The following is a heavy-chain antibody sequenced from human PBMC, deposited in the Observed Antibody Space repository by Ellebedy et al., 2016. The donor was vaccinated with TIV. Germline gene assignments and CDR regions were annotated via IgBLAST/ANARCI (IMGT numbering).Heavy chain of an antibody. Sequence: SETLSLTCTVSGGSISSYYWSWIRQHPGKGLEWIGYIYYSGSTYYNPSLKSRVTISVDTSKNQFSLKLSSVTAADTAVYYCAREITMVRGVIDYWGQGTLVTVSS. CDR1: GGSISSYY. V-gene: IGHV4-30-4*08. CDR2: IYYSGST. D-gene: IGHD3-10*01. J-gene: IGHJ4*02. CDR3: AREITMVRGVIDY.